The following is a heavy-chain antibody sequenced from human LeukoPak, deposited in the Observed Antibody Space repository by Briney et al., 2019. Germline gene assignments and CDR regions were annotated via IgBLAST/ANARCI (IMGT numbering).Heavy chain of an antibody. Sequence: GGSLRLSCAASGFTLSGYSMTWVRQAPGKGLEWVSSISSSSDYIFHADSVKGRFTISRDNAKNSLYLQMNSLRAEDTAVYYCARTAYYYDSSGYPNFDYWGQGTLVTASS. V-gene: IGHV3-21*06. CDR3: ARTAYYYDSSGYPNFDY. CDR1: GFTLSGYS. CDR2: ISSSSDYI. D-gene: IGHD3-22*01. J-gene: IGHJ4*02.